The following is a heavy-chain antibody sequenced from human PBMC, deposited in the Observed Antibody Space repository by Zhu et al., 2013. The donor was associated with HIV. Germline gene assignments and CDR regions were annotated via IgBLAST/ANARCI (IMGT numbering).Heavy chain of an antibody. D-gene: IGHD3-22*01. CDR2: IIPIFGTA. J-gene: IGHJ4*02. CDR3: ATDYYDSSGYVDH. Sequence: QVQLVQSGAEVKKPGSSVKVSCKASGGTFSSYGISWVRQAPGQGLEWLGGIIPIFGTANSAREFQGRVTMTEDTSTDTAYMELSSLRSEDTAVYYCATDYYDSSGYVDHWGQGTLVTVSS. V-gene: IGHV1-69*06. CDR1: GGTFSSYG.